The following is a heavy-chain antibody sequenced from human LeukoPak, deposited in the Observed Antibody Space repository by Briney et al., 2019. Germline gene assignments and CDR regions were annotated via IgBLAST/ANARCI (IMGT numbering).Heavy chain of an antibody. V-gene: IGHV4-31*03. CDR1: GGSISSGGYY. D-gene: IGHD5-18*01. Sequence: SQTLSLTCTVSGGSISSGGYYWSWIRQHPGKGLEWIGYIYCSGSTYYNPSLKSRVTISVDTSKNQFSLRLSSVTAADTAVYYCARVDTAMVFDYWGQGTLVTVSS. CDR3: ARVDTAMVFDY. CDR2: IYCSGST. J-gene: IGHJ4*02.